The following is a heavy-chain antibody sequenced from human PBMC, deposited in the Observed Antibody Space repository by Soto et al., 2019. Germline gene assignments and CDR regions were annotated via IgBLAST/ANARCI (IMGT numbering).Heavy chain of an antibody. Sequence: GSLRLSCAASGFTFSSKSMNWVRQAPGKGLEWVSSISSSSSYIYYADSVKGRFTISRDNAKNSLYLQMNRRRADDTAVYYCARDHKSRSSLLGNAYYFDYWGQGTLVTVSS. CDR1: GFTFSSKS. CDR2: ISSSSSYI. D-gene: IGHD6-6*01. V-gene: IGHV3-21*01. CDR3: ARDHKSRSSLLGNAYYFDY. J-gene: IGHJ4*02.